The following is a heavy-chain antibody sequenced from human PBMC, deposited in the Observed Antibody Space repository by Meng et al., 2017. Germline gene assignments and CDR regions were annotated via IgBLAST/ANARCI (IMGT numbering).Heavy chain of an antibody. Sequence: QVLLQPWGAGLLKPSETLYLTCAVDGGSFSGYYWSWIRQPPGKGLEWIGEINHSGSTNYNPSLKSRVTISVDTSKNQFSLKLSSVTAADTAVYYCARGRWRGNRFDPWGQGTLVTVSS. V-gene: IGHV4-34*01. J-gene: IGHJ5*02. CDR3: ARGRWRGNRFDP. D-gene: IGHD3-10*01. CDR2: INHSGST. CDR1: GGSFSGYY.